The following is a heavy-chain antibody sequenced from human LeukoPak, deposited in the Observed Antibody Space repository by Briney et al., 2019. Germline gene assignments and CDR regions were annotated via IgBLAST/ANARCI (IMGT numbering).Heavy chain of an antibody. V-gene: IGHV3-23*01. CDR3: AKLYSGSYKYFDY. Sequence: GGSLRLSCAASGFTFSSYAMSWVRQAPGKGLEWVSAISGSGGSTYYADSVKGRFTISRGNSKNTLYLQMNSLRAEDTAVYYCAKLYSGSYKYFDYRGQGTLVTVSS. CDR1: GFTFSSYA. J-gene: IGHJ4*02. D-gene: IGHD1-26*01. CDR2: ISGSGGST.